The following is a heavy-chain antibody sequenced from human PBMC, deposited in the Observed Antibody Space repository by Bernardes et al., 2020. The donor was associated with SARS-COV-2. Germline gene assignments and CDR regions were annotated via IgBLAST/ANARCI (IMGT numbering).Heavy chain of an antibody. J-gene: IGHJ3*01. CDR3: AKRTHSFTFDV. D-gene: IGHD2-15*01. Sequence: SQSRSLASTVAAGSISKFSSSCIRQSPGKVLEWNGSIYYSGSTSYNRSLKSRVTISVETSKNQFSLELNSVTAADTAVYYCAKRTHSFTFDVWGQGTMVTGSS. CDR1: AGSISKFS. CDR2: IYYSGST. V-gene: IGHV4-59*08.